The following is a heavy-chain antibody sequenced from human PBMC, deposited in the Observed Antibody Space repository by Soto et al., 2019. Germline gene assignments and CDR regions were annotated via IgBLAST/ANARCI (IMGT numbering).Heavy chain of an antibody. CDR3: ARKSSSSSWFDP. V-gene: IGHV1-69*13. CDR1: GGTFSSYA. Sequence: SVKVSCKASGGTFSSYAISWVRQAPGQGLEWMGGIIPIFGTANYAQKFQGRVTITADESTSTAYMELSSLRSDDTAVYYCARKSSSSSWFDPWGQGTLVTVSS. CDR2: IIPIFGTA. J-gene: IGHJ5*02. D-gene: IGHD6-6*01.